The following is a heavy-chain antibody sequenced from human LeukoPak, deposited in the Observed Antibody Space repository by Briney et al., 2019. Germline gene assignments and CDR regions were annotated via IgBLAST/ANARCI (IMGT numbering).Heavy chain of an antibody. J-gene: IGHJ3*02. CDR3: ARGTMVRGVIGAFDI. V-gene: IGHV4-39*01. D-gene: IGHD3-10*01. CDR1: GGSISSSSYY. Sequence: SETLSLTCTVSGGSISSSSYYWGWIRQPPGKGLEWIGSIYYSGSTYYNPSLKSRVAISVDTSKNQFSLKLSSVTAADTAVYYCARGTMVRGVIGAFDIWGQGTMVTVSS. CDR2: IYYSGST.